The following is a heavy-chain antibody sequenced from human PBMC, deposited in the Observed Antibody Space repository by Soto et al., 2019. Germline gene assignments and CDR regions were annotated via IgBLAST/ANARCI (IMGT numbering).Heavy chain of an antibody. D-gene: IGHD2-2*01. CDR3: ARERYCSSTSCYAAPFGY. CDR1: GGSFSGYY. J-gene: IGHJ4*02. Sequence: SETLSLTCAVYGGSFSGYYWTWIRQPPGTGLEWIGEINHSGSTNYNPSLKSRVTISVDTSKNQFSLKLTSVTAADTAVYYCARERYCSSTSCYAAPFGYWGQGTLVTSPQ. CDR2: INHSGST. V-gene: IGHV4-34*01.